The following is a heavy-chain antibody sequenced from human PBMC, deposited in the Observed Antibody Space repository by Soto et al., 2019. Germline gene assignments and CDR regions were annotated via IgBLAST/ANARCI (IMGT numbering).Heavy chain of an antibody. CDR1: GFTFSSYW. CDR3: ARLPNKSPQN. CDR2: ISNDGSS. J-gene: IGHJ1*01. Sequence: EVQLVESGGGLVQPGGSLRLSCVASGFTFSSYWMHWVRQAPGKGLVWVSSISNDGSSIYADPVKGRFTISIDNAKNTLYLQMNRRRAEDTAVYYCARLPNKSPQNWGQGTRVIVSP. V-gene: IGHV3-74*01.